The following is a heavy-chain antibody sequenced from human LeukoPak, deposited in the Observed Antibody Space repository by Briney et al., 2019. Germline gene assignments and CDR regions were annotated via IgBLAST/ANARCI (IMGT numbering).Heavy chain of an antibody. CDR1: GGSISSYY. J-gene: IGHJ4*02. V-gene: IGHV4-59*08. D-gene: IGHD5-24*01. Sequence: SETLSLTCTVSGGSISSYYWIWIRQSPGRGLEWVGYIHYSGNTNYNPSFKSRVTISLDTSRKQLSLKLRFVTAADTAVYYCVAGGDGMATILAEYWGQGTLVTVSS. CDR3: VAGGDGMATILAEY. CDR2: IHYSGNT.